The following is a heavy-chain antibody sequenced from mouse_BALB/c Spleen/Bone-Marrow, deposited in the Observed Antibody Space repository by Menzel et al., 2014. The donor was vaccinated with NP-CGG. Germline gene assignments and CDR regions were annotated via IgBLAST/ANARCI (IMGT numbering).Heavy chain of an antibody. CDR1: GFSLTSYG. CDR2: IWAGGST. V-gene: IGHV2-9*02. Sequence: QVQLQQSGPGLVAPSQSLSITCTVSGFSLTSYGVHWVRQPPGKGLEWLGVIWAGGSTNYNSALMSRLSISKDNSKSQVFLKMNSLQTDDAAMYYCAGFYGSPLYWYFDVWGAGTTVTVSS. CDR3: AGFYGSPLYWYFDV. J-gene: IGHJ1*01. D-gene: IGHD1-1*01.